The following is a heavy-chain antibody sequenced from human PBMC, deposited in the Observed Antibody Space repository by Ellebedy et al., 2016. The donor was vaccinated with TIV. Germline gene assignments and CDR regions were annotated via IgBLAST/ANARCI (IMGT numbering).Heavy chain of an antibody. J-gene: IGHJ5*02. D-gene: IGHD5-12*01. CDR2: ISSSSSYT. Sequence: GESLKISXAASGFTFSDYYMSWIRQAPGKGLEWVSYISSSSSYTNYADSVKGRFTISRDNAKNSLYLQMNSLRAEDTAVYYCARNPSGPPVSWFDPWGQGTLVTVSS. CDR3: ARNPSGPPVSWFDP. CDR1: GFTFSDYY. V-gene: IGHV3-11*06.